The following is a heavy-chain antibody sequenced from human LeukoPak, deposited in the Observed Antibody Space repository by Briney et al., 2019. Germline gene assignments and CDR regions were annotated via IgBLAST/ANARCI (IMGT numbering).Heavy chain of an antibody. CDR2: IGTISDT. D-gene: IGHD4-17*01. Sequence: GGSLRLSCAASGFTFISSDMHWVSQATGKGLEWVSAIGTISDTYYAGSVKGRFTISREDAKNSLYLQMDSLRAGDTAVYYCAREVEDTVTTGWYLDLWGRGTLVTVSS. CDR3: AREVEDTVTTGWYLDL. V-gene: IGHV3-13*01. J-gene: IGHJ2*01. CDR1: GFTFISSD.